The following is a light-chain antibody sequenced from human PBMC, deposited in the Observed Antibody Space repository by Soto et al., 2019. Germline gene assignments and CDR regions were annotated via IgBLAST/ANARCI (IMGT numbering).Light chain of an antibody. CDR1: SGSIASNY. CDR3: QSYDSSNQGV. Sequence: NFMLTQPHSVSESPGKTVTISCTRSSGSIASNYVQWYQQRPGSSPTTVIYEDNQRPSGVPDRFSGSIDSSSNSASLTISGLKTEDEAGYSCQSYDSSNQGVFGGGTKLTVL. V-gene: IGLV6-57*01. CDR2: EDN. J-gene: IGLJ3*02.